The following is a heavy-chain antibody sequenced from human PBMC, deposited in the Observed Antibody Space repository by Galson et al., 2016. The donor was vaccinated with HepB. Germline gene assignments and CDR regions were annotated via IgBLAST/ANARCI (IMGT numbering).Heavy chain of an antibody. CDR1: GESSSGYF. D-gene: IGHD3-9*01. CDR3: ARARYLRQNNWFDP. CDR2: INLRGNT. V-gene: IGHV4-34*01. J-gene: IGHJ5*02. Sequence: SETLSLTCAVYGESSSGYFWSWIRQTPGKGLEWIGEINLRGNTNYNPSLTNRLTISVDSSKNHFSLKVSSVAAADPAVYYCARARYLRQNNWFDPWGQGTLVTVSS.